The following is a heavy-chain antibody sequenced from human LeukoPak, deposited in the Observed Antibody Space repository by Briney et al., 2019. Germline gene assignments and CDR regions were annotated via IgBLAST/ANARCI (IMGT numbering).Heavy chain of an antibody. CDR1: GYTFTSYA. D-gene: IGHD1-14*01. V-gene: IGHV1-3*01. CDR2: INAGNGNT. CDR3: ATGLRAVSDAFDI. J-gene: IGHJ3*02. Sequence: ASVKVSCKASGYTFTSYAMHWVRQAPGHRREWMGWINAGNGNTKYSQKFQGRVTITRDTSASTDYMELSSLRSEDTAVYYCATGLRAVSDAFDIWGQGTMVTVSS.